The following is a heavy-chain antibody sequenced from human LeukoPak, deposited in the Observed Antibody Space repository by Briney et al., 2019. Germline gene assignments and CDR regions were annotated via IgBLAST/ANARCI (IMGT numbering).Heavy chain of an antibody. CDR2: IKQDGSEI. D-gene: IGHD1-26*01. Sequence: GGSLRLSCAASGFTFSGYWMSWVRQAPGKGPEWVANIKQDGSEIYYVDSVKGRFTISRDDAKNSLFLQMNSLRAEDTAVYYCARDKAVGPTLLDYWGQGTLVTVSS. V-gene: IGHV3-7*01. J-gene: IGHJ4*02. CDR3: ARDKAVGPTLLDY. CDR1: GFTFSGYW.